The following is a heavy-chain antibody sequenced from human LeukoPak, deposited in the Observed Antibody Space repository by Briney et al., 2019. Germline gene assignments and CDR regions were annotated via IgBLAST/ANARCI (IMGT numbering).Heavy chain of an antibody. V-gene: IGHV1-2*06. J-gene: IGHJ4*02. CDR2: INPNSGGT. Sequence: ASVKDSCKASGYTFTGYYMHWVRQAPGQGLEWMGRINPNSGGTNYAQKFQGRVTMTRDTSISTAYMELSRLRSDDTAVYYCARRAVAGTAFFDYWGQGTLVTVSS. CDR3: ARRAVAGTAFFDY. CDR1: GYTFTGYY. D-gene: IGHD6-19*01.